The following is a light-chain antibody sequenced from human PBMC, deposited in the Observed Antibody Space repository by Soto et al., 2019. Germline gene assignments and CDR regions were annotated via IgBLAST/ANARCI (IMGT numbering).Light chain of an antibody. CDR2: DVN. CDR1: SSDVGGYNF. CDR3: CSYSGSSTIVV. Sequence: QSALTQPDSVSGYPGQSITISCTGTSSDVGGYNFVSWYQQHPGKAPRLMILDVNNRPSGVSTRFSGSKSGNTASLTISGLQAEDEADYYCCSYSGSSTIVVFGGGTKVTVL. V-gene: IGLV2-14*03. J-gene: IGLJ2*01.